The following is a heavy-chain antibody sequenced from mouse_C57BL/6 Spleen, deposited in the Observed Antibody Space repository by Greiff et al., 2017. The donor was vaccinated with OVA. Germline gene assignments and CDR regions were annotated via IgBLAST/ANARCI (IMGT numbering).Heavy chain of an antibody. D-gene: IGHD1-1*01. Sequence: VQLQQPGAELVKPGASVKMSCKASGYTFTSYWITWVKQRPGQGLEWIGDIYPGSGSTNYNEKFKSKATLTVDTSSSTAYMQLSSLTSEDSAVYYCARYYGSSYCFDYWGQGTTLTVSS. CDR1: GYTFTSYW. CDR2: IYPGSGST. V-gene: IGHV1-55*01. CDR3: ARYYGSSYCFDY. J-gene: IGHJ2*01.